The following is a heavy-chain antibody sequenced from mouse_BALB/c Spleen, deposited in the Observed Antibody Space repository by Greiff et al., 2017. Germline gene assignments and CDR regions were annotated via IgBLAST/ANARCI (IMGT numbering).Heavy chain of an antibody. Sequence: VQRVESGGGLVQPGGSLKLSCAASGFDFSRYWMSWVRQAPGKGLEWIGEINPDSSTINYTPSLKDKFIISRDNAKNTLYLQMSKVRSEDTALYYCARYYGSTPYYFDYWGQGTTLTVSS. D-gene: IGHD1-1*01. V-gene: IGHV4-1*02. CDR1: GFDFSRYW. CDR2: INPDSSTI. CDR3: ARYYGSTPYYFDY. J-gene: IGHJ2*01.